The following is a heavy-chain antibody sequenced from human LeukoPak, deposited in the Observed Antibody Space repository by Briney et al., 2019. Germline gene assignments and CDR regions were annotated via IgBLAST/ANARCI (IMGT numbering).Heavy chain of an antibody. CDR1: GFTFSNYA. Sequence: GGSLRLSCAASGFTFSNYAMAWVRQAPGKGLEWVSGISGNGGKIYYADSVKGRFTISRDNSRNTLYLQMNSLRGEDTAVYFCAKRDYYDSSGYASLFDYWGQGTLVTVSP. D-gene: IGHD3-22*01. V-gene: IGHV3-23*01. CDR2: ISGNGGKI. CDR3: AKRDYYDSSGYASLFDY. J-gene: IGHJ4*02.